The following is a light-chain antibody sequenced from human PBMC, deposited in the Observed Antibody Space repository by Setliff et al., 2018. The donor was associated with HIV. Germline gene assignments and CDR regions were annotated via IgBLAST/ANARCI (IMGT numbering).Light chain of an antibody. CDR1: NIGSKS. CDR3: QVWDNNSDHYV. V-gene: IGLV3-21*03. CDR2: DAS. Sequence: SYELTQPPSVSVAPGKTATITCGGNNIGSKSVHWYQRKPGQAPLMVVYDASDRPSGIPDRFSGSKSGNTATLTISRVDAGDEADYYCQVWDNNSDHYVFRTGTKVTVL. J-gene: IGLJ1*01.